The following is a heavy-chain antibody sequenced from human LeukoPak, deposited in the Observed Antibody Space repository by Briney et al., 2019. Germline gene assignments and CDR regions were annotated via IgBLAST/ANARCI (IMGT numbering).Heavy chain of an antibody. CDR1: GFTFSSYG. V-gene: IGHV3-30*03. D-gene: IGHD2-21*02. CDR2: ISYAGSNK. Sequence: GGSLRLSCAASGFTFSSYGMHWVRQAPGQGLELVAVISYAGSNKYYADSVKGRFTISRDNSKNTLYLQMNSLRAEDTAVYYCAPEGETGDRDGYFDFWGQGTLVTVSS. CDR3: APEGETGDRDGYFDF. J-gene: IGHJ4*02.